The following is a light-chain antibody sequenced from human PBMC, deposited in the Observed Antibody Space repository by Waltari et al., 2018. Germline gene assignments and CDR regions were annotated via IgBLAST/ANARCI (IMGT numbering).Light chain of an antibody. CDR2: VNSDGSH. J-gene: IGLJ3*02. CDR3: QTGGHGTWV. Sequence: QLVLTQSPSASASLGASVKLTCTLSSGHSSTVIAWLQQQPEKGPRYLMRVNSDGSHSRGDEIPDRCSGSSSGAERYLTIASLQSEDEADYYCQTGGHGTWVFGGGTKLTVL. CDR1: SGHSSTV. V-gene: IGLV4-69*01.